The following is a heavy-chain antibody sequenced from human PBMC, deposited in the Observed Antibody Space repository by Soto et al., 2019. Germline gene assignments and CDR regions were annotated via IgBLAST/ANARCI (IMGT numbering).Heavy chain of an antibody. CDR3: ARASGHIYATLHGPFDH. Sequence: PGGSLRLSCAASGFTFNRHPLHWVRQAPGKELEWVAVISHDGNNKYYADSVKGRFTISRDNSMNMLYLQMHGLRTEDTAIFYCARASGHIYATLHGPFDHWGQGALATVSS. V-gene: IGHV3-30-3*01. CDR1: GFTFNRHP. D-gene: IGHD2-8*01. J-gene: IGHJ4*02. CDR2: ISHDGNNK.